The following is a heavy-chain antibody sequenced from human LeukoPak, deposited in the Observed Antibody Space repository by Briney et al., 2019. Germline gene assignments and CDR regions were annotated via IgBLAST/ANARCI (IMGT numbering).Heavy chain of an antibody. CDR1: GGTFSSYA. CDR3: AGGEGGGNAFDI. D-gene: IGHD3-16*01. J-gene: IGHJ3*02. CDR2: IIPIFGTA. Sequence: SVKVSCKASGGTFSSYAISWVRQAPGQGLEWMGRIIPIFGTANYAQKFQGRVTITTDESTSTAYMELGSLRSEDTAVYYGAGGEGGGNAFDIWGQGTMVTVSS. V-gene: IGHV1-69*05.